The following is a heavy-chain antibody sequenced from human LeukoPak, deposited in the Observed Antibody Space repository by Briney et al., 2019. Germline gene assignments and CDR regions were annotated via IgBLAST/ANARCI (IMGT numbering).Heavy chain of an antibody. CDR3: ARGVSRGYSYGRYYMDV. D-gene: IGHD5-18*01. CDR2: IYYSGST. Sequence: SETLSLTCTVSGGSISSSSYYWGWIRQPPGKGLEWIGYIYYSGSTNNNPSLKSRVTISVDKSKNQISLKLRSVTAADTAVYYCARGVSRGYSYGRYYMDVWGKGTTVTVSS. J-gene: IGHJ6*03. V-gene: IGHV4-61*05. CDR1: GGSISSSSYY.